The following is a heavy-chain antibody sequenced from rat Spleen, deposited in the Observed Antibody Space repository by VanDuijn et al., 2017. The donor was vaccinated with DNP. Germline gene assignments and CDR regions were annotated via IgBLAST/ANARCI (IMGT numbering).Heavy chain of an antibody. CDR1: GFTFNNYW. J-gene: IGHJ4*01. Sequence: EVQLVESGGGLVQPGRSLKLSCAASGFTFNNYWMTWIRQVPGKGLEWVASITSSGGSTSYPDSVKGRFTISRDHAKNTLYLQMNSLRSEDTATYYCARAGRYYAMDAWGQGTSVTVSS. CDR2: ITSSGGST. V-gene: IGHV5-31*01. CDR3: ARAGRYYAMDA. D-gene: IGHD1-11*01.